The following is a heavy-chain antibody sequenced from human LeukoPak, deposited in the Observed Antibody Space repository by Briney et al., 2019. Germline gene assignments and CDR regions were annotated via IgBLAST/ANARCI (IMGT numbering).Heavy chain of an antibody. Sequence: SVKVSCKASGGTFSSYAISWVRQAPGQGLEWMGGIIPIFGTANYAQKFQGRVTITADKSTSAAYMELSSLRSEDTAVYYCASRNYYDSTPFDYWGQGTLVTVSS. D-gene: IGHD3-22*01. CDR2: IIPIFGTA. CDR3: ASRNYYDSTPFDY. CDR1: GGTFSSYA. J-gene: IGHJ4*02. V-gene: IGHV1-69*06.